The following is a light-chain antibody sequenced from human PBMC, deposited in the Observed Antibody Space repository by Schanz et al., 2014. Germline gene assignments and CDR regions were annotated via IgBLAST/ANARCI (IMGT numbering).Light chain of an antibody. V-gene: IGLV2-14*03. Sequence: QSALTQPASVSGSPGQSITISCTGTGSDVGGYNYVSWYQHHPGKAPKLMIYDVSNRPSGVSNRFSGSKSGNTASLTISGLQAEDEADYYCCSYAGTNTRRWVFGGGTKLTVL. J-gene: IGLJ3*02. CDR2: DVS. CDR3: CSYAGTNTRRWV. CDR1: GSDVGGYNY.